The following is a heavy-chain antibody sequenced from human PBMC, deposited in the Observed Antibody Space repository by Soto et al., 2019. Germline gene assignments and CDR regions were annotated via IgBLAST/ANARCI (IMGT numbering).Heavy chain of an antibody. CDR3: VRSRWLYAIDY. CDR2: ISSSLTYV. Sequence: PGGSLRLSCAASGVTFNDDYMGWIRQAPGKGLEWVSFISSSLTYVKYADSVKGRFTISRDNAKDSLSLQMNSLRAEDTAVYYCVRSRWLYAIDYWGHGILVTVSS. J-gene: IGHJ4*01. D-gene: IGHD4-17*01. V-gene: IGHV3-11*03. CDR1: GVTFNDDY.